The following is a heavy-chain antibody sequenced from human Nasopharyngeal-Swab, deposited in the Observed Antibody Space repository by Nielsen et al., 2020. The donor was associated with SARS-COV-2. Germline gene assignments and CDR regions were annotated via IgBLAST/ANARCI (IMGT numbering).Heavy chain of an antibody. Sequence: GESLKISCAASGFTFNNYNFNWVRQAPGKGLEWVSSISSSSSYIYYADSVKGRFTISRDNAKNSLYLQMNSLRAEDTAVYYCATSPKESGEGYYYYIMDVWGKGTTVTVSS. CDR2: ISSSSSYI. CDR3: ATSPKESGEGYYYYIMDV. V-gene: IGHV3-21*01. CDR1: GFTFNNYN. D-gene: IGHD6-25*01. J-gene: IGHJ6*04.